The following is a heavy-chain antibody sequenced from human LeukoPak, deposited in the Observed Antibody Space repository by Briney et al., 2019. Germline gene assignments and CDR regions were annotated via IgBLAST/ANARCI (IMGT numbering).Heavy chain of an antibody. CDR2: VVSSGDTT. J-gene: IGHJ4*02. D-gene: IGHD4-17*01. Sequence: PGGSLRPSCAASGFTFNNYAMSWVRQVPGEGLEWVSSVVSSGDTTLYADSVKGRFTISRDNSKNTLYLQMNSLRAEDTAIYYCAKFGFWVRGDYDFNYWGQGTLVTVSS. CDR1: GFTFNNYA. CDR3: AKFGFWVRGDYDFNY. V-gene: IGHV3-23*01.